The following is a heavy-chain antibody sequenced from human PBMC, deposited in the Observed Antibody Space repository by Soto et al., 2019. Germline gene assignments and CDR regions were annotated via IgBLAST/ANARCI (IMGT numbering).Heavy chain of an antibody. CDR1: GYTFTSYG. CDR2: ISAYNGNT. CDR3: ARVIVVVTNDAFDI. D-gene: IGHD3-22*01. J-gene: IGHJ3*02. V-gene: IGHV1-18*04. Sequence: ASVKVSCKASGYTFTSYGISWVLQAPGQGLEWMGWISAYNGNTDYAQKLQGRVTITTDTSTSTAYMELRSLRSDDTAVYYCARVIVVVTNDAFDIWGQGTMVTVSS.